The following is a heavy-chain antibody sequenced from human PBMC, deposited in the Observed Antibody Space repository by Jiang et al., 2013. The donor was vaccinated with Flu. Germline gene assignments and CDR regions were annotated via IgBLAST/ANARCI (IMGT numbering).Heavy chain of an antibody. V-gene: IGHV2-5*06. J-gene: IGHJ1*01. CDR2: IYWDDDK. CDR3: AHTRRGGRITLFGGKTRSFQH. D-gene: IGHD3-3*01. CDR1: GFSLSTSGVG. Sequence: KPTQTLTLTCTFSGFSLSTSGVGVGWIRQPPGKALEWLALIYWDDDKRYSPSLKSRLTIAKDTSKNQVVLTMTNMDPVDTATYYCAHTRRGGRITLFGGKTRSFQHWARAPWSPSPQ.